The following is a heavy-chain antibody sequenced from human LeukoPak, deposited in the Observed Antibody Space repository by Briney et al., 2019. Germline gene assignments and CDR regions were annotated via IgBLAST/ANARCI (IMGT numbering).Heavy chain of an antibody. CDR1: VFTFSSYC. V-gene: IGHV3-33*01. Sequence: GGSLRLSCAASVFTFSSYCMHWVRQAPGKGLEWVAVIWYDGSNKYYADSVKGRFTISRDNSKNTLYLQINSLRAEDTAVYYCARDGRGSIAALHYFDYWGQGTLVTVSS. CDR3: ARDGRGSIAALHYFDY. CDR2: IWYDGSNK. D-gene: IGHD6-6*01. J-gene: IGHJ4*02.